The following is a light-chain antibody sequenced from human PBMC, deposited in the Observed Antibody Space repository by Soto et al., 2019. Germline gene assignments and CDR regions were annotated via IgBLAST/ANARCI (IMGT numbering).Light chain of an antibody. CDR2: GAS. CDR1: QTITTY. Sequence: DIQMTQSPSSLSASVGDRVIITCRASQTITTYLNWYQQKPGKSPQLLIYGASTLQSGVPSRFTGSGSGTDFNLTVSSLHPEDFATYHCQQAHSTPWTFGQGTNVDIK. J-gene: IGKJ1*01. CDR3: QQAHSTPWT. V-gene: IGKV1-39*01.